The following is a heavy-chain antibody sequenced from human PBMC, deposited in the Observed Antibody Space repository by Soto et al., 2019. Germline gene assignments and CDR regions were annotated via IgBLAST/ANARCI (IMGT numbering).Heavy chain of an antibody. D-gene: IGHD3-10*01. CDR2: ISGSGGST. CDR3: AKAPRELQRVGWFDP. V-gene: IGHV3-23*01. CDR1: GFTFSSYA. J-gene: IGHJ5*02. Sequence: PGGSLRLSCAASGFTFSSYAMSWVRQAPGKGLEWVSAISGSGGSTYYADSVKGRFTISRDNSKNTLYLQMNSLRAEDTAVYYCAKAPRELQRVGWFDPWGQGTLVTVSS.